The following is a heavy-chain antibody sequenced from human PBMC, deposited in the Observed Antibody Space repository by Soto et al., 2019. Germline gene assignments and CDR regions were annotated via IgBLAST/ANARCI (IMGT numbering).Heavy chain of an antibody. V-gene: IGHV4-34*01. CDR3: ARGRKGFSSSCYVD. D-gene: IGHD6-13*01. CDR2: INDSGGT. Sequence: KTSYRLSLTCASCSGCLKGYYWTGIRQTPGKGLEWIGEINDSGGTDYNPSLKSRVTISLDTSKNQLSLKLSSVTAADTAVYYCARGRKGFSSSCYVDWGQGTLVTVYS. CDR1: SGCLKGYY. J-gene: IGHJ4*02.